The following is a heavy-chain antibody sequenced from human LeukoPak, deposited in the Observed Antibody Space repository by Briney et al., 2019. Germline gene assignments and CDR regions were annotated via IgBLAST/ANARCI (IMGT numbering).Heavy chain of an antibody. Sequence: GGSLRLSCAASGFTFSSYSMNWVRQAPGKGLEWVSSISSSSSYIYYADSVKGRFTIPRDNAKNSLYLQMNSLRAEDTAVYYCARDSCSSTSCYYFDYWGQGTLVTVSS. CDR2: ISSSSSYI. V-gene: IGHV3-21*01. D-gene: IGHD2-2*01. CDR1: GFTFSSYS. CDR3: ARDSCSSTSCYYFDY. J-gene: IGHJ4*02.